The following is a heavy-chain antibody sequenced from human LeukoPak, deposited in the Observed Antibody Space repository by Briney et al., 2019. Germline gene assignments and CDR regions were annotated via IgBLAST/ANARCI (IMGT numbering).Heavy chain of an antibody. V-gene: IGHV3-23*01. Sequence: PGGSLRLSCAASEFTFSSYAMSWVRQAPGKGLEWVSTISTSGGSTSYADSVKGRFIISRDNSKNTLCLQMNSLRADDTAVYYCAKRGTGYYFDYWGQGTLVSVPS. CDR1: EFTFSSYA. CDR3: AKRGTGYYFDY. CDR2: ISTSGGST. J-gene: IGHJ4*02. D-gene: IGHD2-8*02.